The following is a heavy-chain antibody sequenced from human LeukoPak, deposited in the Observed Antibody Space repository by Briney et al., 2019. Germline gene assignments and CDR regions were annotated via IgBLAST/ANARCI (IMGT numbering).Heavy chain of an antibody. CDR2: IYYSGST. CDR1: RGSISSYY. D-gene: IGHD6-19*01. CDR3: VRHGGYSSGWFRFDY. Sequence: SETLSLTRTVSRGSISSYYWSWIRQPPGKGLEWIGYIYYSGSTNYNPSLTSRVTISVDTSKNQFSLKLSSVTAADTAVYYCVRHGGYSSGWFRFDYWGQGTLVTVSS. V-gene: IGHV4-59*08. J-gene: IGHJ4*02.